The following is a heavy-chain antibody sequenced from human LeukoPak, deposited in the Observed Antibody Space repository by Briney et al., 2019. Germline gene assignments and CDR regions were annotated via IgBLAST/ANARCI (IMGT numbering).Heavy chain of an antibody. CDR2: ISYDGSNK. D-gene: IGHD3-22*01. CDR1: GFTFSSHW. CDR3: ARDAYDSSGYYFDY. J-gene: IGHJ4*02. Sequence: GGSLRLSCVASGFTFSSHWTSWVRQAPGKGLEWVAVISYDGSNKYYADSVKGRFTISRDNSKNTLYLQMNSLRAEDTAVYYCARDAYDSSGYYFDYWGQGTLVTVSS. V-gene: IGHV3-30*03.